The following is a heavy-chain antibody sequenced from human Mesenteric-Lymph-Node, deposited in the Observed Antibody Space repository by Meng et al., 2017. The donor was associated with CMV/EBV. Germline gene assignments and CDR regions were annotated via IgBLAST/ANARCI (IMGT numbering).Heavy chain of an antibody. Sequence: ASVKVSCKTSGYTFTGYYIHWVRQAPGQGFEWLGWINPYTDDAKYAQKFQGRVTITRDTSISTAYVELNSLTSDDTAMYYCARAPLVVPASMRIYPLDYWGHGTLVTVSS. CDR1: GYTFTGYY. CDR2: INPYTDDA. CDR3: ARAPLVVPASMRIYPLDY. J-gene: IGHJ4*01. V-gene: IGHV1-2*02. D-gene: IGHD2-2*01.